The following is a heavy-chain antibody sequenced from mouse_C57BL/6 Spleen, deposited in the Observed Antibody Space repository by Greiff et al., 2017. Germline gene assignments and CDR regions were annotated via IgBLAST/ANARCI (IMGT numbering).Heavy chain of an antibody. V-gene: IGHV1-50*01. CDR1: GYTFTSYW. D-gene: IGHD2-2*01. J-gene: IGHJ3*01. CDR3: ARKGYYGYDEAWFAY. CDR2: IDPSDSYT. Sequence: VQLQQPGAELVKPGASVKPSCKASGYTFTSYWMQWVKQRPGQGLEWIGEIDPSDSYTNYNQKFKGKATLTVDTSSSTAYMQLSSLTSEDSAVYYCARKGYYGYDEAWFAYWGQGTLVTVSA.